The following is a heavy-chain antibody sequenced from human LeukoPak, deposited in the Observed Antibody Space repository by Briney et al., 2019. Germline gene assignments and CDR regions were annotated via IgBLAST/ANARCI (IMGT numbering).Heavy chain of an antibody. CDR2: IYYSGST. Sequence: PSETLSLTCTVSGGSISSYYWSWIRQPPGKGLEWIGYIYYSGSTNYNPSLKSRVTISVDTSKNQFSLKLSSVTAADTAVYYCARVRAVAGARYYYYYGMDVWGQGTTVTVSS. J-gene: IGHJ6*02. CDR1: GGSISSYY. V-gene: IGHV4-59*12. CDR3: ARVRAVAGARYYYYYGMDV. D-gene: IGHD6-19*01.